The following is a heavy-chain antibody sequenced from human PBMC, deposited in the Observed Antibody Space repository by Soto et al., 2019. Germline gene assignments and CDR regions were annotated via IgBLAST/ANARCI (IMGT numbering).Heavy chain of an antibody. D-gene: IGHD6-6*01. CDR1: GYTFINSA. Sequence: AAGKVRCKDPGYTFINSASSWVRQAPGRGLEWMGWISPYNGNTNYGQSVQGRVTITTDTSTSTAYMEISSLILHPPTASLCARAQLCRAFVCWG. V-gene: IGHV1-18*01. CDR3: ARAQLCRAFVC. CDR2: ISPYNGNT. J-gene: IGHJ4*01.